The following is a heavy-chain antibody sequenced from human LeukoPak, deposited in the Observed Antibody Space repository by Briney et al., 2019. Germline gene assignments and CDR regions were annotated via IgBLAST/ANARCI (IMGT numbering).Heavy chain of an antibody. J-gene: IGHJ5*02. V-gene: IGHV3-69-1*01. Sequence: GGSRRLYCTASGFTYSYYYVNWVREARENALSWVSPFRSSSTIYYADSVKGRFTISRDNAKNSLYLQMNSLRAEDTAVYYCARTDYYGSGSPIVDFDPWGQGTLVTVSS. CDR1: GFTYSYYY. D-gene: IGHD3-10*01. CDR2: FRSSSTI. CDR3: ARTDYYGSGSPIVDFDP.